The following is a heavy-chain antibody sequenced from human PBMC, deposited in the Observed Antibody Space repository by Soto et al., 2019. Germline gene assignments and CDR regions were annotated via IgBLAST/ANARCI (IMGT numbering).Heavy chain of an antibody. CDR3: AKVQAGTAVAAEYFDY. J-gene: IGHJ4*02. CDR1: GFTFRSYA. CDR2: ISGSGGST. Sequence: EVQLLESGGGLVQPGWSLRLSCAASGFTFRSYAMSWVRQAPGKGLEWVSVISGSGGSTYYADSVKGRFTISRDNSKNTLYRQVTSLRAEDTAVYYCAKVQAGTAVAAEYFDYWGQGTLGTVFS. V-gene: IGHV3-23*01. D-gene: IGHD6-19*01.